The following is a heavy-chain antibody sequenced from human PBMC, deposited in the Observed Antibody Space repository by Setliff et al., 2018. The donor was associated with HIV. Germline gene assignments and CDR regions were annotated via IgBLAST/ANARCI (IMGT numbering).Heavy chain of an antibody. CDR2: FDPEDEET. D-gene: IGHD1-1*01. CDR1: GYSLTELS. Sequence: ASVKVSCKVSGYSLTELSIHWVRQAPGKGLEWVGGFDPEDEETVYAETVQGRVTMTEDTLTDTAYMELSSLRSDDTAMYYCTVDHPDDVQVIWGQGTLVTVSS. CDR3: TVDHPDDVQVI. J-gene: IGHJ4*02. V-gene: IGHV1-24*01.